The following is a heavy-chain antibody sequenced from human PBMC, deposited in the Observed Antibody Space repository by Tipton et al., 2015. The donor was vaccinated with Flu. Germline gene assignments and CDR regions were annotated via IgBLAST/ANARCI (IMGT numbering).Heavy chain of an antibody. CDR2: IYHSGST. J-gene: IGHJ4*02. CDR3: ARGRAGMAAAGITDY. V-gene: IGHV4-38-2*02. Sequence: TLSLTCTVSGYSISSGYYWGWIRQPPGKGLEWIGSIYHSGSTYYNPSLKSRVTISVDTSKNQFSLKLSSVTAADTAVYYCARGRAGMAAAGITDYWGQGTLVTVSS. D-gene: IGHD6-13*01. CDR1: GYSISSGYY.